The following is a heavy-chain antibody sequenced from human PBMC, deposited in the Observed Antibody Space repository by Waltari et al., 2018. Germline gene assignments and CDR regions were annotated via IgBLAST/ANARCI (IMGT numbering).Heavy chain of an antibody. D-gene: IGHD2-2*01. CDR2: ISGSGGST. V-gene: IGHV3-23*01. Sequence: EVQLLESGGGLVQPGGSLRLSCAASGFTFSSYAMSWVRQAPGKGLEWVSAISGSGGSTYYADSVKGRFTISRDNSKNTLYLQMNSLRAEDTAVYYCACPRSSTSSWTLYYFDYWGQGTLVTVSS. CDR3: ACPRSSTSSWTLYYFDY. J-gene: IGHJ4*02. CDR1: GFTFSSYA.